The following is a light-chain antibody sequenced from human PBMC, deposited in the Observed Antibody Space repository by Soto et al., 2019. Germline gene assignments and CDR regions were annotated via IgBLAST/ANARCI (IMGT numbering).Light chain of an antibody. CDR2: TAS. Sequence: DIQMTQSPSSLSASVGDRVTITCRASQSISNYLNWYQQKPGKAPKLLIYTASSLQRGVPSRFIGGGSGTDFTLTVSSLQPEEFATYYWQQSYSAPCTFGQGTKLDIK. CDR1: QSISNY. CDR3: QQSYSAPCT. V-gene: IGKV1-39*01. J-gene: IGKJ2*02.